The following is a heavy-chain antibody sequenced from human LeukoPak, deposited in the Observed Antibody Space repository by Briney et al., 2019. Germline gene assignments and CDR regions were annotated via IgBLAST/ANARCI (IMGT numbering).Heavy chain of an antibody. J-gene: IGHJ4*02. V-gene: IGHV4-59*01. CDR1: GGSISSYY. D-gene: IGHD3-3*01. CDR2: IYYSGST. Sequence: SETLSLTCTVSGGSISSYYWSWIRQPPGKGLEWIGYIYYSGSTNYNPSLKSRVTISVDTSKNQFSLKLSSATAADTAVYYCATTPTIFGVVTPYYFDYWGQGTLVTVSS. CDR3: ATTPTIFGVVTPYYFDY.